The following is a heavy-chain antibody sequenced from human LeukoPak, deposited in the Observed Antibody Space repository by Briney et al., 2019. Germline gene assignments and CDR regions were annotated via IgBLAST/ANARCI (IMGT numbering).Heavy chain of an antibody. J-gene: IGHJ5*02. CDR1: GGSFSGYY. Sequence: PSETLSLTCAVYGGSFSGYYWSWIRQPPGKGLEWIGEINHSGSTNYNPSLKSRVTISVDTSKNQFSLKLSSVTAADTAVYYCAMGIAAAGHWFDPWGQGTLVTVSS. D-gene: IGHD6-13*01. CDR2: INHSGST. CDR3: AMGIAAAGHWFDP. V-gene: IGHV4-34*01.